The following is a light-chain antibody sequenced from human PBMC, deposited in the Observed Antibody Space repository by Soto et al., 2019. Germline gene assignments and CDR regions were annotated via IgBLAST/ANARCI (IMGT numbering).Light chain of an antibody. Sequence: QSALTQPHSVYGSPGQSVTISCTGTSSDVGGYSYVSWYQQHPGKAPQLIIYDVTERPSGVPDRFSGSKSGNTASLTISGLQAEEEADYYCCSYTGSYSYVFGIGTKVTVL. V-gene: IGLV2-11*01. CDR2: DVT. J-gene: IGLJ1*01. CDR3: CSYTGSYSYV. CDR1: SSDVGGYSY.